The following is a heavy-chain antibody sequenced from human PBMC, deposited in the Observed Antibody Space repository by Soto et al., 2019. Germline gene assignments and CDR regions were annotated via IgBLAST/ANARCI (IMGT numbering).Heavy chain of an antibody. D-gene: IGHD3-10*01. Sequence: EVQLLESGGGLVQPGGSLRLSCAASGFTFSSYAMSWVRQAPGKGLEWVSAISGSGGSTYYVDSVKGRFTISRDNSKNTLYLQMNSLRAEDTAVYYCAKSTRGLWFGELLFGGFDYWGQGTLVTVSS. CDR3: AKSTRGLWFGELLFGGFDY. CDR1: GFTFSSYA. CDR2: ISGSGGST. J-gene: IGHJ4*02. V-gene: IGHV3-23*01.